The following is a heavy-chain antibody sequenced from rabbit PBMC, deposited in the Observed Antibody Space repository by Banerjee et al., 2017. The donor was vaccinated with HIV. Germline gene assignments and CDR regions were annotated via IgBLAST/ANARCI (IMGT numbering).Heavy chain of an antibody. D-gene: IGHD4-1*01. Sequence: QLEESGGGLVQPGGSLKLSCKASGFDFSSGYDMCWVRQAPGKGLEWIGCIDPVFDSTYYANWVNGRFTISSHNAQNTVSLQLNSLTDSDTASYFCARDLAGVIGWNFNLWGPGTLVTVS. CDR1: GFDFSSGYD. J-gene: IGHJ4*01. CDR3: ARDLAGVIGWNFNL. CDR2: IDPVFDST. V-gene: IGHV1S7*01.